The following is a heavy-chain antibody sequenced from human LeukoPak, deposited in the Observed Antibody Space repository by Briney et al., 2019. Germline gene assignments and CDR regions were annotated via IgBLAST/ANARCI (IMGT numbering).Heavy chain of an antibody. CDR3: ARDAFDTAIYNY. CDR1: GFTFSSYT. V-gene: IGHV3-21*01. D-gene: IGHD5-18*01. Sequence: GGSLRLSCAASGFTFSSYTMNWVRQAPGKGLEWVSSILSSGSSKHYADSVKGRFTISRDNAKNSLYLQLNSLRAEDTAVYFCARDAFDTAIYNYWGQGTLATVSS. CDR2: ILSSGSSK. J-gene: IGHJ4*02.